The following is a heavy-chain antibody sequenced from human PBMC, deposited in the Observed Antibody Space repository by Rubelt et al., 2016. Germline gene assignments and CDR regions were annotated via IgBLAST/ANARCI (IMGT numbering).Heavy chain of an antibody. CDR2: IYYSGST. CDR3: ARGLNGAFDY. Sequence: QVQLQESGPGLVKPSETLSLTCTVSGGSISSYYWSWIRQPPGKGLEWIGYIYYSGSTNYNPSLKTRVTISVDTSKNQFSLKLSSVTAAYTAVYYCARGLNGAFDYWGQGTLVTVSS. V-gene: IGHV4-59*01. D-gene: IGHD2-8*01. J-gene: IGHJ4*02. CDR1: GGSISSYY.